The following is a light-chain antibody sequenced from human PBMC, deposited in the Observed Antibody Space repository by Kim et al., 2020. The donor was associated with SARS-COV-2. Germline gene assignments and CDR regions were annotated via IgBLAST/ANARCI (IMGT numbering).Light chain of an antibody. J-gene: IGLJ2*01. V-gene: IGLV3-21*03. CDR1: NIGSKS. CDR3: QVWDSSSDHSVV. CDR2: DDS. Sequence: PGKTARNTCGGNNIGSKSVHCYQQKPGRAPVLVVYDDSDRPSGIPGRCSGSNSGNTATLTISRVEAGDEADYYCQVWDSSSDHSVVFGGGTQLTVL.